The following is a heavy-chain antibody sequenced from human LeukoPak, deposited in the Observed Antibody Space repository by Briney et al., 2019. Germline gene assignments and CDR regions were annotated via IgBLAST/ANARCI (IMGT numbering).Heavy chain of an antibody. CDR1: GFTFSSDA. D-gene: IGHD6-19*01. Sequence: GGSLRLSCAASGFTFSSDAMSWVRQAPGKGLEWVSAISGSGGSTYYADSVKGRFTISRDNSKNTLYLQMNSLRAGDTALYYCAKVLYSSGWYYFDYWGQGTLVTVSS. V-gene: IGHV3-23*01. CDR3: AKVLYSSGWYYFDY. J-gene: IGHJ4*02. CDR2: ISGSGGST.